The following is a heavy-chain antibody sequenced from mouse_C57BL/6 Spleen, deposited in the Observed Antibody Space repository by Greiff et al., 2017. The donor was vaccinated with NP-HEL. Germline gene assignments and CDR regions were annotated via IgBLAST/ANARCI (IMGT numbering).Heavy chain of an antibody. CDR2: ISGGGGNT. Sequence: EVKLMESGGGLVKPGGSLKLSCAASGFTFSSYTMSWVRQTPEKRLEWVATISGGGGNTYYPDSVKGRFTISRDNAKNTLYLQMSSLRSEDTALYYCARPSDGYYEGFACWGQGTLVTVSA. V-gene: IGHV5-9*01. D-gene: IGHD2-3*01. CDR3: ARPSDGYYEGFAC. J-gene: IGHJ3*01. CDR1: GFTFSSYT.